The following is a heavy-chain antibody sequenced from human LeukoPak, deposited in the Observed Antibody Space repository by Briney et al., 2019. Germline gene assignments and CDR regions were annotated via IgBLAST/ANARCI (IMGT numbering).Heavy chain of an antibody. CDR3: AKDRGVGDYYDSSAYKDY. V-gene: IGHV3-30*18. D-gene: IGHD3-22*01. CDR1: GFTFSNYG. Sequence: PGRSLRLSCAASGFTFSNYGMHWVRQSPGRGLEWVAVISYDGSNKSYADSMKGRFTMSRDNSKNTLYLQMNSLRAEDTAVYYCAKDRGVGDYYDSSAYKDYWGQGTLVTVSS. CDR2: ISYDGSNK. J-gene: IGHJ4*02.